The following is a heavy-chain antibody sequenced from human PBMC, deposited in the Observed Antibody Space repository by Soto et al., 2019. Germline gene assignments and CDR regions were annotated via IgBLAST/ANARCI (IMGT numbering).Heavy chain of an antibody. CDR3: TTDRGDCCGSSCYGLWRGV. CDR2: IKSTTDGGTT. Sequence: LRLSCAASGFTFSNTWMSWVRQAPGKGLEWVGRIKSTTDGGTTDYAAPVKGRFTISRDYSKNTLYLQMNSLKTDDTAVHYCTTDRGDCCGSSCYGLWRGVWGQGSTVTVSS. J-gene: IGHJ6*02. V-gene: IGHV3-15*01. D-gene: IGHD2-2*01. CDR1: GFTFSNTW.